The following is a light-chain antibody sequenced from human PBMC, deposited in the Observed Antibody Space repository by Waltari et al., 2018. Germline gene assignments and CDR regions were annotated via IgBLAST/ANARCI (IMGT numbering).Light chain of an antibody. V-gene: IGKV2-30*01. Sequence: DVVLTQSPLSLSVTPGQSASVSCRSSQSLAFSDEKTYLNWFHQRPGQSPRRLIYKVSNRESGVPDRISGSGSGTDFALKISRVEAEDVGVYYCMEGAQWYTFGQGTKLEIK. CDR1: QSLAFSDEKTY. CDR2: KVS. CDR3: MEGAQWYT. J-gene: IGKJ2*01.